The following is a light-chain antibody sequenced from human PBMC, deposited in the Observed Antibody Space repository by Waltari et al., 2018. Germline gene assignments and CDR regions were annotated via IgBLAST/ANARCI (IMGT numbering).Light chain of an antibody. CDR3: QQYGDSPRT. V-gene: IGKV3D-20*01. Sequence: EIVLMQSPATLSLSPGDRATLSCGASQSVSSGFLAWYQQKLGLAPRLLIYDTSTRATGVPDRFRGSGSGREFALSISRLEPEDFAVYYCQQYGDSPRTFGQGTKVEIK. J-gene: IGKJ1*01. CDR2: DTS. CDR1: QSVSSGF.